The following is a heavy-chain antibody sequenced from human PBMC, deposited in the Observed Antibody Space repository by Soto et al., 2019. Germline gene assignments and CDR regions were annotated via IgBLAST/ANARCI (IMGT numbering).Heavy chain of an antibody. CDR3: ARRDSSGIAAGAFDI. CDR1: GTSFSDYY. J-gene: IGHJ3*02. V-gene: IGHV4-34*01. CDR2: IKHSGST. Sequence: PSETLSLTCTVDGTSFSDYYGSWIRQPPGKGLEWSGEIKHSGSTNYNPSLKSRVTISVDTSKNQFSLKLSSVTAADTAVYYCARRDSSGIAAGAFDIWGQGTMVTVSS. D-gene: IGHD6-13*01.